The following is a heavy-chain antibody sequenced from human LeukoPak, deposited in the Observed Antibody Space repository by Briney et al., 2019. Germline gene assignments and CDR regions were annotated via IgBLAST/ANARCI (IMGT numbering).Heavy chain of an antibody. CDR2: TSGSGGST. J-gene: IGHJ4*02. Sequence: QTGGSLLLSCAASGFTFSSYAMSGVRPAPGKGREWVSATSGSGGSTYYADSVKGRFTISRDNSKNTLYLQMNSLRAEDTAVYYCAKNLGYSYGPAYPFDYWGQGTLVTVSS. CDR1: GFTFSSYA. D-gene: IGHD5-18*01. CDR3: AKNLGYSYGPAYPFDY. V-gene: IGHV3-23*01.